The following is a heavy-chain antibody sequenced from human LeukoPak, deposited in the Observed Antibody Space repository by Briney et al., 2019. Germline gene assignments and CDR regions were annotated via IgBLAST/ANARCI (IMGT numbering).Heavy chain of an antibody. CDR3: ARERRRLRGYSIDY. CDR1: GYTFTGYY. D-gene: IGHD5-12*01. CDR2: IIPNSGGT. V-gene: IGHV1-2*02. Sequence: ASVKLSCKASGYTFTGYYMHWVRHAPGQGLEWVGWIIPNSGGTNYAQKFQGRVTMTRDTSISTAYMEVSRLRSDDTAVYYCARERRRLRGYSIDYWGQGTLVTVSS. J-gene: IGHJ4*02.